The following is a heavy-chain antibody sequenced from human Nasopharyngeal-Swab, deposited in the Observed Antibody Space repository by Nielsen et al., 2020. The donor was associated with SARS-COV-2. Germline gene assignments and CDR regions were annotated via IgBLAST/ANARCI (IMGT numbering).Heavy chain of an antibody. CDR2: IYPGDSDT. CDR3: ARDEGVYSSSSRGAFDI. J-gene: IGHJ3*02. CDR1: GYSFTSCW. D-gene: IGHD6-6*01. Sequence: GGSLRLSCKGSGYSFTSCWIGWVRQMPGKGLEWMGIIYPGDSDTRYSPSFQGQVTISADKSISTAYLQWSSLKASDTAMYYCARDEGVYSSSSRGAFDIWGQGTMVTVSS. V-gene: IGHV5-51*01.